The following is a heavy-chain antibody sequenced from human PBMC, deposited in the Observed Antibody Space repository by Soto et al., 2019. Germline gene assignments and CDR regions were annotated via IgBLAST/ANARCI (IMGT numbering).Heavy chain of an antibody. D-gene: IGHD4-17*01. CDR3: THGDYANDY. V-gene: IGHV4-30-2*01. J-gene: IGHJ4*01. CDR2: IYHSGST. Sequence: SETLSLTCPVSGGSISSGGDSWSWIRQPPGKGLEWIGYIYHSGSTYYNPSLKSRVTISVDRSKNQFSLKLSSVTAADTAVYYCTHGDYANDYWGQGTLVTVS. CDR1: GGSISSGGDS.